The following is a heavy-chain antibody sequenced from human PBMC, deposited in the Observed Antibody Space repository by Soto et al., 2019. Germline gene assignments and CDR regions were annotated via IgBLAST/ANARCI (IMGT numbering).Heavy chain of an antibody. CDR3: ARSLYSSSWFHSGNSYYYYGMDV. D-gene: IGHD6-13*01. CDR1: GGTFGIYA. Sequence: QVQLVQSGAEVKKPGSSVKVSCKASGGTFGIYAITWVRQAPGQGLEWMGGIIAFSDIVNYTQKLQGRVTITADDSTNTAYMELSSLRSEDTAVYYCARSLYSSSWFHSGNSYYYYGMDVWGQGTTVTVSS. CDR2: IIAFSDIV. J-gene: IGHJ6*02. V-gene: IGHV1-69*12.